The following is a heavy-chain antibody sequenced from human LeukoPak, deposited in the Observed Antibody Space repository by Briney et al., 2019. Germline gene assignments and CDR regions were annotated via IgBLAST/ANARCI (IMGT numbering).Heavy chain of an antibody. D-gene: IGHD1-14*01. Sequence: GGSLRLSCAASGSTFSSYAMSWVRQAPGKGLEWVSAISGSGGSTYYADSVKGRFTISRDNAENSLYLQMNSLRAEDTAVYYCTRDPLTQNDYWGQGTLVTVSS. CDR1: GSTFSSYA. CDR3: TRDPLTQNDY. J-gene: IGHJ4*02. CDR2: ISGSGGST. V-gene: IGHV3-23*01.